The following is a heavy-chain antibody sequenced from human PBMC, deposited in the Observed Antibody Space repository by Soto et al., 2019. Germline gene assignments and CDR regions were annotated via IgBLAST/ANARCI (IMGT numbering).Heavy chain of an antibody. CDR3: VRDTRRRYCSSTSCYGNWFDP. CDR2: ISAYNGNT. Sequence: ASVKVSCKASGYTFTSYGISWVRQAPGHGLEWMGWISAYNGNTNYAQKLQGRVTMTTDTSTRTAYIELRSLRSDDTAVYYCVRDTRRRYCSSTSCYGNWFDPWGQGTLVTVSS. CDR1: GYTFTSYG. V-gene: IGHV1-18*01. J-gene: IGHJ5*02. D-gene: IGHD2-2*01.